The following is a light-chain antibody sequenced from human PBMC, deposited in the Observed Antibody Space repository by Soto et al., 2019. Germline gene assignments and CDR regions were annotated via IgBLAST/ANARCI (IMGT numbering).Light chain of an antibody. J-gene: IGLJ1*01. CDR2: EVS. CDR1: SSDVGGYNY. V-gene: IGLV2-14*01. CDR3: SPFTGSRTLYV. Sequence: QSVLTQPASVSGSPGQSITISCTGTSSDVGGYNYVSWYQQHPGKAPKLMIYEVSNRPSGVSNRFSGSKSGNTASLTISGLHVEDEADYTCSPFTGSRTLYVFGAGTRVTAL.